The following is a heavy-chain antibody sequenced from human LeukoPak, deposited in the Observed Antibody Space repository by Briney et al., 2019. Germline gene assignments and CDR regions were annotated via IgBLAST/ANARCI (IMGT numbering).Heavy chain of an antibody. Sequence: VASVKVSCKASGYNFTTHSLHWVRQVPGQRLEWMGLINSGSGNAKYSLKFQGRVTITRDTSATTSYMELTNLRLEDTAVYYCARDAGGRWGSTFNWFDFWGQGTLVTVSS. CDR3: ARDAGGRWGSTFNWFDF. V-gene: IGHV1-3*04. CDR2: INSGSGNA. CDR1: GYNFTTHS. D-gene: IGHD3-16*01. J-gene: IGHJ5*01.